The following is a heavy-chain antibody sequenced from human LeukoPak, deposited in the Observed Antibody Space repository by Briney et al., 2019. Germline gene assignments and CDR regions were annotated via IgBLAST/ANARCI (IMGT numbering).Heavy chain of an antibody. CDR3: ARDNWTNSGHGSRWDY. CDR2: ISSTSSTI. D-gene: IGHD1-20*01. V-gene: IGHV3-48*04. J-gene: IGHJ4*02. Sequence: GGSLRLSCAASGFTFNTYSMNWVRQAPGKGLEWVSYISSTSSTISYADSVKGRFTISRDNAKNSLYLQMDSLRGEDTAVYYCARDNWTNSGHGSRWDYWGQGILVTVSS. CDR1: GFTFNTYS.